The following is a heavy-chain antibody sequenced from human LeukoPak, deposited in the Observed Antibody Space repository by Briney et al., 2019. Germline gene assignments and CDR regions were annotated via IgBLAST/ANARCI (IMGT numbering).Heavy chain of an antibody. D-gene: IGHD3-10*02. J-gene: IGHJ6*03. CDR1: GGTFSSYA. V-gene: IGHV1-69*13. Sequence: GASVKVSCKASGGTFSSYAISWVRQAPGQGLEWMGGIIPIFGTANYAQKFQGRVTITADESTSTAYMELSSLRSEDTAVYYCASPATVRGGEYYYMDVWGKGTTVTVSS. CDR3: ASPATVRGGEYYYMDV. CDR2: IIPIFGTA.